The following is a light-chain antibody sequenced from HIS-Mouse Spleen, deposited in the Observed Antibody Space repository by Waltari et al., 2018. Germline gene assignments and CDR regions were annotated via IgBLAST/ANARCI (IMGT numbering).Light chain of an antibody. J-gene: IGLJ2*01. CDR3: SSYTSSSTLVV. CDR1: SRDVGGYNY. CDR2: DVS. V-gene: IGLV2-14*03. Sequence: QSALTQPASVSGSPGQSITIPCTGTSRDVGGYNYVSWNQQHPGKAPKLMIYDVSNRPSGVSNRFSGSKSGNTASLTISGLQAEDEADYYCSSYTSSSTLVVFGGGTKLTVL.